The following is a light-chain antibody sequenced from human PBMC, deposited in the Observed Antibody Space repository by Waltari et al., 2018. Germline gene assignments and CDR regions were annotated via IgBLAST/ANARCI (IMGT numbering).Light chain of an antibody. J-gene: IGKJ3*01. Sequence: DIQMTQSPSSLSASVGDRVTITCRASQSITSYLNWYQQKPGKAPTLLIYASSDLHTGVPSRFSGSGSGTDCTLTISSLQPEDFATYYCQQNYKFPVTFGPGTKVDIK. CDR2: ASS. CDR3: QQNYKFPVT. CDR1: QSITSY. V-gene: IGKV1-39*01.